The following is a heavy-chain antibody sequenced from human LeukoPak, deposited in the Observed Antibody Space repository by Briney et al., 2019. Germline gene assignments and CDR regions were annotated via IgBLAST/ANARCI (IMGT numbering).Heavy chain of an antibody. CDR3: ASDQSSGYSSFDY. D-gene: IGHD3-22*01. CDR1: GYTFTSYG. V-gene: IGHV1-18*01. CDR2: ISAYNGNT. J-gene: IGHJ4*02. Sequence: ASVKVSCKASGYTFTSYGISWVRQAPGQGLEWMGWISAYNGNTNYAQKLQGRDTITADESTSTAYMELSSLRSEDTAVYYCASDQSSGYSSFDYWGQGTLVTVSS.